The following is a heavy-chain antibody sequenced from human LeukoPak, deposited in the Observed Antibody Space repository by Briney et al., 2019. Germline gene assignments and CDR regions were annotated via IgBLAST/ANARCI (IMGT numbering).Heavy chain of an antibody. CDR1: GFTFSSYT. CDR3: ARGYNFDY. V-gene: IGHV3-21*01. CDR2: ITSSSIYI. Sequence: GGSLRLSCAASGFTFSSYTMNWVRQAPGKGLEWVSSITSSSIYIYYTDSVKGRFTISRDNAKNSLYLQMNSLRAEDTAVYYCARGYNFDYWGQGTLVTVSS. J-gene: IGHJ4*02. D-gene: IGHD1-1*01.